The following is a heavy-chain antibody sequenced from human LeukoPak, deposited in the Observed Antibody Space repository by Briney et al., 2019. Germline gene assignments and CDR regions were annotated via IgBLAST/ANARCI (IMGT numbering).Heavy chain of an antibody. CDR3: AKDSPPRRPFFVVVVDFFDY. J-gene: IGHJ4*02. D-gene: IGHD3-22*01. CDR2: ISGSGGST. V-gene: IGHV3-23*01. CDR1: GFTFSSYD. Sequence: PGGSLRLSCAASGFTFSSYDMSWVRQAPGKGPEWVSAISGSGGSTYYTDSVKGRFTISRDNSKNTLYLQMNSLRAEDTAVYYCAKDSPPRRPFFVVVVDFFDYWGQGTLVTVSS.